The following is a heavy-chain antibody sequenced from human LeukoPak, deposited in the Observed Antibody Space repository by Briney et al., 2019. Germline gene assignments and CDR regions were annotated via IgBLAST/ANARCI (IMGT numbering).Heavy chain of an antibody. CDR1: GGSISNYF. V-gene: IGHV4-4*07. CDR3: ARGAHYDFDY. D-gene: IGHD3-16*01. CDR2: IYTSGST. Sequence: SETLSLTCTVSGGSISNYFWSWIRQPAGKGLEWIGRIYTSGSTNYNPSLKSRVTLSLDTYKNQFSLKLSSVTAADTAVYYCARGAHYDFDYWGQGTLVTVSS. J-gene: IGHJ4*02.